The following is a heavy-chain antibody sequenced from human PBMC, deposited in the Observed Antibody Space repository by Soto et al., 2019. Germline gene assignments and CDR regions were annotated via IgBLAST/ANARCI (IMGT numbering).Heavy chain of an antibody. CDR1: GFTFSSYS. V-gene: IGHV3-48*01. J-gene: IGHJ4*02. CDR2: ISSSSSTI. Sequence: GGSLRLSCAASGFTFSSYSMNWVRQAPGKGLEWVSYISSSSSTIYYADSVKGRFTISRDNAKNSLYLQMNSLRAEDTAVYYCVRDYLGEGVPFDYWGEGTLVTVSS. D-gene: IGHD3-10*01. CDR3: VRDYLGEGVPFDY.